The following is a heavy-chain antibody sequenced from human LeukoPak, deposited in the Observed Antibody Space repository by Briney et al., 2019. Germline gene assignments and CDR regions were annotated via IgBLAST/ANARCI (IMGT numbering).Heavy chain of an antibody. CDR3: ARSGYRAVDY. D-gene: IGHD5-24*01. CDR2: INHSGST. J-gene: IGHJ4*02. CDR1: GGSFSGYY. V-gene: IGHV4-34*01. Sequence: SETLSLTCAVYGGSFSGYYWSWVRQPPGKGLEWGGEINHSGSTNYNPSLKSRVTISVDTSKNQFSLKLSSVTAADTAVYYCARSGYRAVDYWGQGTLVTVSS.